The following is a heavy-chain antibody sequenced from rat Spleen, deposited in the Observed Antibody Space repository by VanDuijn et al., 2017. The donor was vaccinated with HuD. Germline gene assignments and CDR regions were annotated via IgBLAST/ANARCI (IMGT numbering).Heavy chain of an antibody. CDR3: ANHNSNRGYYFNY. CDR1: GFTFNNYD. V-gene: IGHV5-25*01. Sequence: EVQLVESGGGLVQPGRSLKLSCAASGFTFNNYDLAWVRQAPTKGLEWIASITAGSGNTYYRDSVKGRFTVSRDNAKSTLYLQMDTRRSEDTATYYCANHNSNRGYYFNYCDHGVTHTVS. J-gene: IGHJ2*01. CDR2: ITAGSGNT. D-gene: IGHD1-4*01.